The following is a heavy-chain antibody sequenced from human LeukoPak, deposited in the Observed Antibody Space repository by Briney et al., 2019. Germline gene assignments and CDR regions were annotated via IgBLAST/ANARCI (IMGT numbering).Heavy chain of an antibody. D-gene: IGHD6-13*01. V-gene: IGHV3-21*01. CDR3: ARDRGIAAAVPDY. CDR1: GFTFNNYN. Sequence: GGYLRLSCAASGFTFNNYNMNWVRQAPGKALEWVSSITSSGTYIFYADSVKGRFTISRDNAKNSLYLQMNSLRAEDTAVYYCARDRGIAAAVPDYWGQGTLVTVSS. J-gene: IGHJ4*02. CDR2: ITSSGTYI.